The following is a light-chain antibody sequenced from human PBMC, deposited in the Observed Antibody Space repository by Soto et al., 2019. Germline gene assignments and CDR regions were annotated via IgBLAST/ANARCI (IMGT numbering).Light chain of an antibody. J-gene: IGKJ2*01. V-gene: IGKV4-1*01. Sequence: DIVMTQSPDSLSVSLGERATINCKSSQTVFHSSYNKDFLAWYQQKPGQPPKLLFYWASTRESGVPARFSGGGSGTDFSLTISSLEPEDFAVYYCQQRSNWPRTFGQGTKLEI. CDR1: QTVFHSSYNKDF. CDR3: QQRSNWPRT. CDR2: WAS.